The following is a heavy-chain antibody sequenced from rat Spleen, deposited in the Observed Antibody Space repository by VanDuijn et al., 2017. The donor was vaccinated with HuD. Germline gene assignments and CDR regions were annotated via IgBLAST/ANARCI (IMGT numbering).Heavy chain of an antibody. CDR2: XXTGGGNT. CDR3: ARRHYEYTDYFDY. V-gene: IGHV5S23*01. J-gene: IGHJ2*01. D-gene: IGHD1-9*01. Sequence: EVQLVESGGGXXXPGXXLKLSCXXXGFXXXNXXXAWXXPAPQESLEWTASXXTGGGNTYYRDSVKCRFTIARDIAKSTLSLQMDSLRSEDTATYYCARRHYEYTDYFDYWGQGVMVTVSS. CDR1: GFXXXNXX.